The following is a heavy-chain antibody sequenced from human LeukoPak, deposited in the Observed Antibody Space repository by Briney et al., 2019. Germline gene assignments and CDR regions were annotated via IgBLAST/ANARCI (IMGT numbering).Heavy chain of an antibody. CDR3: AGPNYDFWSGLGAFDI. CDR1: GYTFTGYY. V-gene: IGHV1-2*02. D-gene: IGHD3-3*01. Sequence: ASVKVSCKASGYTFTGYYMHWVRQAPGQGLEWMGWINPNSGGTNYAQKFQGRVTMTRDTSISTAYMELSSLRSEDTAVYYCAGPNYDFWSGLGAFDIWGQGTMVTVSS. J-gene: IGHJ3*02. CDR2: INPNSGGT.